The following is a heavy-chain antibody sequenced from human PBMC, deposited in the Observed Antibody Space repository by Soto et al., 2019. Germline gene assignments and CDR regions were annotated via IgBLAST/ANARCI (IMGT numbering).Heavy chain of an antibody. D-gene: IGHD6-13*01. Sequence: QVQLVQSGAEVKKPGASVKVSCKASGYTFTSYGISWVRQAPGQGLEWVGWFSAYNGKTNYAQELQGRVTMTTDTSTSTAYMELRSLRSDDTAVYYCARADGSSSWYVYWFDPWGQGTLVTVSS. J-gene: IGHJ5*02. CDR2: FSAYNGKT. V-gene: IGHV1-18*01. CDR3: ARADGSSSWYVYWFDP. CDR1: GYTFTSYG.